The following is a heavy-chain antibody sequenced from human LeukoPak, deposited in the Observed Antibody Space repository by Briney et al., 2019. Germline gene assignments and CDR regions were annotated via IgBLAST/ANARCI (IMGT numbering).Heavy chain of an antibody. J-gene: IGHJ4*02. V-gene: IGHV4-39*01. CDR3: ARHQGGSSWPY. Sequence: PSETLSLTCTVSGGSISSSGYYWGWIRQPPGKGLEWIASIYYSGSTYYNPSLKSRVTISVDTSKNQFSLKLSSVTAADTAVYYCARHQGGSSWPYWGQGTLVTVSS. CDR1: GGSISSSGYY. D-gene: IGHD6-13*01. CDR2: IYYSGST.